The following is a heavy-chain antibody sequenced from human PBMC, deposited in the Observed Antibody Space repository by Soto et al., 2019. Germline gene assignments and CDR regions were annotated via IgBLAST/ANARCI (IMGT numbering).Heavy chain of an antibody. V-gene: IGHV5-51*01. CDR2: IYPGDSDT. Sequence: PXESLKISCKASGYNFNKYWIGWVGQMPEKGLEWMGIIYPGDSDTRYSPSFQGHVTISADKSINTAYLQWSSLEAADTAMYYCTRRGDSGGYMDYWGQGILVTVSS. J-gene: IGHJ4*02. CDR1: GYNFNKYW. CDR3: TRRGDSGGYMDY. D-gene: IGHD3-22*01.